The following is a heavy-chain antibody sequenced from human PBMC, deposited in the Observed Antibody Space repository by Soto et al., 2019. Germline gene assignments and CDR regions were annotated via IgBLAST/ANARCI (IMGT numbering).Heavy chain of an antibody. CDR1: GFTFSSYA. V-gene: IGHV3-23*01. Sequence: GGSLKLSCAASGFTFSSYAMTWVRQAPGKGLEWVSAISGSGGSTYYADTVKGRFTISRDNSKNTLYLQINSLRAEDTTVFYFAKTLDHQHYYFAYWAQGTLVTVSS. CDR3: AKTLDHQHYYFAY. J-gene: IGHJ4*02. CDR2: ISGSGGST.